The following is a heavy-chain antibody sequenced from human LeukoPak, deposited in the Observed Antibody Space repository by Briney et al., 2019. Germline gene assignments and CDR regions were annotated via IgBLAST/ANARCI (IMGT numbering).Heavy chain of an antibody. CDR2: ISNSAGST. V-gene: IGHV3-23*01. CDR1: GFTFNNYA. J-gene: IGHJ4*02. D-gene: IGHD3-3*01. Sequence: GGSLRLSCAASGFTFNNYAMTWVRLAPGKGPEWVSGISNSAGSTYHADSVKGRFTISRDNSKNTLYLQMNSLRAEDTAVYYCAKGMNPLPSYDDYWGQGTLVTVSS. CDR3: AKGMNPLPSYDDY.